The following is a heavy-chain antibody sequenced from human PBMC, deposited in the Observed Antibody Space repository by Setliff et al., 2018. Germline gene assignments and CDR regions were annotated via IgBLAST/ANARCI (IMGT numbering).Heavy chain of an antibody. CDR3: ARHENDYGDYDDAFDI. CDR2: IYTSGTT. J-gene: IGHJ3*02. D-gene: IGHD4-17*01. CDR1: GGSISSGSYY. V-gene: IGHV4-61*09. Sequence: SETLSLTCSVSGGSISSGSYYWTWIRQPAGKGLEWIGHIYTSGTTKYNPSLKSRVTISVDASKNQFFLKLTSVTAADTAVYYCARHENDYGDYDDAFDIWGQGTMVTVSS.